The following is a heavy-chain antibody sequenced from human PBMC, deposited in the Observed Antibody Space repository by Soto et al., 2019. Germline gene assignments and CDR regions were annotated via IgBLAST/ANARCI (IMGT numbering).Heavy chain of an antibody. CDR2: ISGSGGST. CDR1: GFTFSSYA. CDR3: AKGVVECTGGTCYIGY. Sequence: GGSLRLSCAASGFTFSSYAMSWVRQAPGKGLEWVSAISGSGGSTYYADSVKGRFTISRDNSNNTLYLQMNSLRTEDTAVYYCAKGVVECTGGTCYIGYWGQGTLVTVSS. D-gene: IGHD2-8*02. V-gene: IGHV3-23*01. J-gene: IGHJ4*02.